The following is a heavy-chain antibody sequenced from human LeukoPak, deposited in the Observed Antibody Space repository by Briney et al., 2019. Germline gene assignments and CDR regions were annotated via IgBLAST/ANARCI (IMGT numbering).Heavy chain of an antibody. V-gene: IGHV4-4*02. J-gene: IGHJ4*02. CDR2: VYHSGST. CDR3: ARDPPGSGVNFDQ. D-gene: IGHD3-10*01. Sequence: SETLSLTCAVSGDSFSNNYLWTWVRQPPKKGLWWIGEVYHSGSTNYNPSLKSRVTISVDKSNNQFSLKLSSVTAADTAVYYCARDPPGSGVNFDQWGQGTLVTVSS. CDR1: GDSFSNNYL.